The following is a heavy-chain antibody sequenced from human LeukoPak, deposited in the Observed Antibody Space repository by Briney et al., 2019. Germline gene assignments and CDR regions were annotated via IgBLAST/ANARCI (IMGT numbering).Heavy chain of an antibody. CDR3: AASGSYYRDRGFDY. Sequence: ASVKVSCKVSGYTLTELSMHWVRQAPGKGLGWMGGFDPEDGETIYAQKFQGRVTMTEDTSTDTAYMELSSLRSEDTAVYYCAASGSYYRDRGFDYWGQGTLVTVSS. V-gene: IGHV1-24*01. J-gene: IGHJ4*02. CDR1: GYTLTELS. D-gene: IGHD1-26*01. CDR2: FDPEDGET.